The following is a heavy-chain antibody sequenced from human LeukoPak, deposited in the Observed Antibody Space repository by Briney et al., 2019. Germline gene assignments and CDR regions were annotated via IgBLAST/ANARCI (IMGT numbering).Heavy chain of an antibody. J-gene: IGHJ5*02. CDR2: INHSGST. CDR1: GGSFSGYY. D-gene: IGHD4-17*01. CDR3: ARALTTVTTGDLTTFSGSWFDP. V-gene: IGHV4-34*01. Sequence: SETLSLTCAVYGGSFSGYYWSWIRQPPGKGLEWIGEINHSGSTNYNPSLKSRVTISVDTSKNQFSLKLSSVTAADTAAYYCARALTTVTTGDLTTFSGSWFDPWGQGTLVTVSS.